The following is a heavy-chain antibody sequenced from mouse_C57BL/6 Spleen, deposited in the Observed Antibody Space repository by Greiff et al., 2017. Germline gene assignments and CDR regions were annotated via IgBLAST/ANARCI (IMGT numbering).Heavy chain of an antibody. Sequence: QVQLQQPGAELVKPGASVKLSCKASGYTFTSYWMHWVKQRPGRGLEWIGRIDPNSGGTQYNETFKSKATLTVAKPSSTAYRQLNSLTSEDSAFYYCARGDYDRYYFDYWGQGTTLTVSS. CDR1: GYTFTSYW. CDR2: IDPNSGGT. D-gene: IGHD2-4*01. V-gene: IGHV1-72*01. J-gene: IGHJ2*01. CDR3: ARGDYDRYYFDY.